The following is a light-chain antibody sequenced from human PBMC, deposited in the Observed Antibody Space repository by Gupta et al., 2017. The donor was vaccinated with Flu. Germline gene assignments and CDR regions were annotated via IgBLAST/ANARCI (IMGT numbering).Light chain of an antibody. Sequence: SPSTLSASVGDRVTITCRASQSINNRLAWYQQKPGKAPKLLMYKTSSLATGVPSRFSGSGSGTEFTLTISSLQPDDFATYYCQQYESYWTFGQGTKVEV. V-gene: IGKV1-5*03. CDR2: KTS. J-gene: IGKJ1*01. CDR3: QQYESYWT. CDR1: QSINNR.